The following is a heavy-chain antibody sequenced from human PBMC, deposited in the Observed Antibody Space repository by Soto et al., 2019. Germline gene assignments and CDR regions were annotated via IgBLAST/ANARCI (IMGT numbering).Heavy chain of an antibody. V-gene: IGHV3-30*18. CDR2: ISYDGSNK. D-gene: IGHD1-26*01. Sequence: QVPLVESGGGVVQPGRSLRLSCAASGFTFSSYGMHWVRQAPGKGLEWVAVISYDGSNKYYADSVKGRFTISRDNSKNTLYLQMNSLRAEDTAVYYCAKDKIVGATNLDYWGQGTLVTVSS. J-gene: IGHJ4*02. CDR1: GFTFSSYG. CDR3: AKDKIVGATNLDY.